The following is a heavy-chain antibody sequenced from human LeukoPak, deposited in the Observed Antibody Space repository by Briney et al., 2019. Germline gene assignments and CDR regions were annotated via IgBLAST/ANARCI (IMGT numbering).Heavy chain of an antibody. CDR3: AKDMVVAATGALVDYGMDV. Sequence: PGGSPRLSCAASRSSLSNYYMHWVRQAPGKGLVWVSRINGDGSSASYADSVKGRFTISRDNSKNTLYLQMNSLRAEDTAVYYCAKDMVVAATGALVDYGMDVWGQGTTVTVSS. CDR2: INGDGSSA. CDR1: RSSLSNYY. V-gene: IGHV3-74*01. J-gene: IGHJ6*02. D-gene: IGHD2-15*01.